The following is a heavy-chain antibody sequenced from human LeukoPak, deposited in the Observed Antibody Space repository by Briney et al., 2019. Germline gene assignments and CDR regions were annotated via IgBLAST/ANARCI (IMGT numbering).Heavy chain of an antibody. V-gene: IGHV3-9*01. CDR2: TSWNSGSI. Sequence: PGRSLRLSCATSGFTFNDYAMYWVRQAPGKGLEWVSGTSWNSGSIGYADSVKGRFTISRDNAKNSLYLQMNSLRAEDTALYYCAKDTGSYPQLGAFDIWGQGTMVTVSS. J-gene: IGHJ3*02. CDR3: AKDTGSYPQLGAFDI. D-gene: IGHD1-26*01. CDR1: GFTFNDYA.